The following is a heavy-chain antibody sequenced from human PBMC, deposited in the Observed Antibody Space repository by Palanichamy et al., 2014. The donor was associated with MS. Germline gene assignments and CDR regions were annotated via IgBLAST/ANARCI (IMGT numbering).Heavy chain of an antibody. CDR3: AKDKDPWSFSGGYGMDV. CDR1: GFTFDDYA. CDR2: ISWNSGSI. D-gene: IGHD1-26*01. J-gene: IGHJ6*02. Sequence: EVQLVESGGGLVQPGRSLRLSCAASGFTFDDYAMHWVRQAPGKGLEWVSGISWNSGSIGYADSVKGRFTISRDNAKNSLYLQMNSLRAEDTALYYCAKDKDPWSFSGGYGMDVWGQGTTVTVSS. V-gene: IGHV3-9*01.